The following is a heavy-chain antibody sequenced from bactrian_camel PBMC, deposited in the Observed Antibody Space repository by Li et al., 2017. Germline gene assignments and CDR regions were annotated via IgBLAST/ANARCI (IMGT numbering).Heavy chain of an antibody. Sequence: HVQLVESGGGSVEAGGSLRLSCAASGYNWNSNCMGWFRQATGGEREGVATICSGAETTYYADSVKGRFTFAQDNTENAVSLQMNSRKPEDTGMYYCAANHRRPCTVRAGAFDIWGQGTQVTVS. CDR1: GYNWNSNC. J-gene: IGHJ4*01. CDR3: AANHRRPCTVRAGAFDI. D-gene: IGHD5*01. V-gene: IGHV3S1*01. CDR2: ICSGAETT.